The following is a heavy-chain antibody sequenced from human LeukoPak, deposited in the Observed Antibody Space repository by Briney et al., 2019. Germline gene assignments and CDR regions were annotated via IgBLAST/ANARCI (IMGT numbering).Heavy chain of an antibody. V-gene: IGHV4-4*07. Sequence: TSETLSLTCTVSGGSISSYYWSWIRQPAGKGLEWIGRIHTSGSTNYNPSLKSRVTMSVDTSKNQFSLKLSSVTAADTAVYYCARDLGVGATTQDWFDPWGQGTLVTVSS. CDR2: IHTSGST. CDR3: ARDLGVGATTQDWFDP. J-gene: IGHJ5*02. D-gene: IGHD1-26*01. CDR1: GGSISSYY.